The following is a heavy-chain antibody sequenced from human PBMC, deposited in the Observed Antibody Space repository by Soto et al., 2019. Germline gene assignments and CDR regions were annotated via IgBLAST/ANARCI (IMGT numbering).Heavy chain of an antibody. J-gene: IGHJ3*02. V-gene: IGHV4-31*03. Sequence: SVTLSVTCTVSGGSVSSGDYYWSWIRQHPGKGLEWIGYIYYSGSTYYNPSLKSRVTISVDTSENQLSLKLSTVTAADTAIYYCARDLSSGSWGAFDIWGQGAMVTVS. CDR2: IYYSGST. D-gene: IGHD3-22*01. CDR1: GGSVSSGDYY. CDR3: ARDLSSGSWGAFDI.